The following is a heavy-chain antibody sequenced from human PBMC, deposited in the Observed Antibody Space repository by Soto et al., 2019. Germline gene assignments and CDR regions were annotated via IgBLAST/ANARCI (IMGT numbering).Heavy chain of an antibody. Sequence: PGGSLRLSCAASGFTFSSYAMHWVRQAPGKGLEWVAVISYDGSNKYYADSVKGRFTISGDNSKNTLYLQMNSLRAEDTAVYYCARDQKLGGYSYGYGYWGQGTLVTVSS. J-gene: IGHJ4*02. CDR3: ARDQKLGGYSYGYGY. D-gene: IGHD5-18*01. V-gene: IGHV3-30-3*01. CDR1: GFTFSSYA. CDR2: ISYDGSNK.